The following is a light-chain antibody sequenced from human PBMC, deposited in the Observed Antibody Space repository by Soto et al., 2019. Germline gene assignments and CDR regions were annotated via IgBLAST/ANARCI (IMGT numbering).Light chain of an antibody. Sequence: DIQMTQSPSSLSASVGDRVTITCRTSQSISTYLNWYQQKPGKAPNLLMYHASSLQSGVPSRFSGSGSGTDFTLTITSLQPEDFATYYCQQSYSTPITFGQGTRLEIK. J-gene: IGKJ5*01. CDR1: QSISTY. V-gene: IGKV1-39*01. CDR2: HAS. CDR3: QQSYSTPIT.